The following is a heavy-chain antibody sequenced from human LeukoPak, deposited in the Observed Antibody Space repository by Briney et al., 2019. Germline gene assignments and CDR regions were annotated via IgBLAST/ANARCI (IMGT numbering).Heavy chain of an antibody. J-gene: IGHJ4*02. D-gene: IGHD6-19*01. CDR2: INPNSGDT. V-gene: IGHV1-2*02. Sequence: ASVKVSCKAPGYIFTGYYMHWVRQAPRQGLEWMGWINPNSGDTNYAQKFQGRIVMTRDTSITTAYMELSRLRSDDTAMYYCASFASGWYSNYWGQGTLVTVSS. CDR1: GYIFTGYY. CDR3: ASFASGWYSNY.